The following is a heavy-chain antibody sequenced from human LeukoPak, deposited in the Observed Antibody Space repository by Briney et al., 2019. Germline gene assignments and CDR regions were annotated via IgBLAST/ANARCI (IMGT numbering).Heavy chain of an antibody. J-gene: IGHJ6*02. CDR2: ISYDGSNK. V-gene: IGHV3-30*18. CDR1: GFTFSSYG. Sequence: GGSLRLSCAASGFTFSSYGLHWVRQAPGKGLEWLATISYDGSNKYYADSVKGRFTISRDNSKNTLSVQMNSLRAEDTAVYYCAKDMYHDYVWGSYRSVFYYGKDVWGQGTTVTVSS. CDR3: AKDMYHDYVWGSYRSVFYYGKDV. D-gene: IGHD3-16*02.